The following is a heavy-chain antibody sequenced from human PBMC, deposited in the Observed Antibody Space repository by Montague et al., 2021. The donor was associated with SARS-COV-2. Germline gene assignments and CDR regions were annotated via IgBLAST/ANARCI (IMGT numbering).Heavy chain of an antibody. J-gene: IGHJ6*02. D-gene: IGHD6-13*01. CDR1: GFTFSSYS. Sequence: SLRLSCAASGFTFSSYSMNWVRQAPGKGLEWVSYISTSSGTIYYADSVKGRFTISRDNGKNSLYLQMNSLRDEDTAVYYCSTIAAADTLYYYYGMDVWGQGTTVTVSS. V-gene: IGHV3-48*02. CDR3: STIAAADTLYYYYGMDV. CDR2: ISTSSGTI.